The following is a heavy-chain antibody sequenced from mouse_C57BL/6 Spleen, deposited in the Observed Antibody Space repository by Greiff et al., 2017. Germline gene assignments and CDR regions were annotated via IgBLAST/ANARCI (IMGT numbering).Heavy chain of an antibody. CDR3: ARHGINWAWFAY. J-gene: IGHJ3*01. V-gene: IGHV5-6*01. D-gene: IGHD4-1*02. CDR2: ISSGGSYT. CDR1: GFTFSSYG. Sequence: EVKLVESGGDLVKPGGSLKLSCAASGFTFSSYGLSWVRQTPDKRLEWVATISSGGSYTYYPDSVKGRFTISSDNAKNTLYLQMSSLKSEDTAMYYCARHGINWAWFAYWGQGTLVTVSA.